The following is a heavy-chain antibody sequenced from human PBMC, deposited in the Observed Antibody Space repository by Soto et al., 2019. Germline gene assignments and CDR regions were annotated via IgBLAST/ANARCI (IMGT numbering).Heavy chain of an antibody. CDR3: ARVFCSSTSCYHYYYGMDV. V-gene: IGHV4-34*01. Sequence: SETLSLTCAVYGGSFSGYYWSWIRQPPGKGLEWIGEINHSGSTNYNPSLKSRVTISVDTSKNQFSLKLSSVTAADTAVYYCARVFCSSTSCYHYYYGMDVWGQGTTVT. J-gene: IGHJ6*02. CDR1: GGSFSGYY. D-gene: IGHD2-2*01. CDR2: INHSGST.